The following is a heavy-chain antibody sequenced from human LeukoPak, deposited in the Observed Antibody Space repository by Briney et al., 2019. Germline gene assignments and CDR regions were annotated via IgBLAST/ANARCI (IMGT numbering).Heavy chain of an antibody. Sequence: GESLKISCKGSGYSFTSYWIGWVRPMPGKGLEWMGIIYPGDSDTRYSPSFQGQVTISADKSISTAYLQWSSLKASDTALYYCERQPYCGGGCYFYDYWGQGTLVTVSS. D-gene: IGHD2-21*02. CDR1: GYSFTSYW. CDR2: IYPGDSDT. CDR3: ERQPYCGGGCYFYDY. V-gene: IGHV5-51*01. J-gene: IGHJ4*02.